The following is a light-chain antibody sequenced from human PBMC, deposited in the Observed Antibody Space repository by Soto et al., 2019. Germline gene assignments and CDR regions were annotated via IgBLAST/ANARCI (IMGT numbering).Light chain of an antibody. CDR2: DVS. J-gene: IGLJ2*01. CDR1: SSDVGGYNY. V-gene: IGLV2-14*01. CDR3: SSYTSSGTAV. Sequence: QSVLTQPASVSGSPGQSITISCTGTSSDVGGYNYVSWYQQHPGEAPKVMIYDVSNRPSGVSNRFSGSKSGNTASLTISGLQAEDEADYYCSSYTSSGTAVFGGGTKLTVL.